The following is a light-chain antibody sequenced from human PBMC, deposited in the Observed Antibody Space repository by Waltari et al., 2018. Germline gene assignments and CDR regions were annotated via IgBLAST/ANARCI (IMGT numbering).Light chain of an antibody. V-gene: IGLV2-14*03. CDR2: DVS. J-gene: IGLJ2*01. CDR3: SSYTSSSTPV. Sequence: QSALTQPASVSGSPGQSITISCTGTSSDVGGYNYVSWYQQHPGKAPKRMICDVSNRPSGVSNRCSCSQSGNTASLTISGLQAEDEAYYYCSSYTSSSTPVFGGGTKLTVL. CDR1: SSDVGGYNY.